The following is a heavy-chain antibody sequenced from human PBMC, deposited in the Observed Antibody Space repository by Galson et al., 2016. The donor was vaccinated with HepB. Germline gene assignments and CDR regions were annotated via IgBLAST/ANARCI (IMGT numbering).Heavy chain of an antibody. CDR2: ITPSLGGA. J-gene: IGHJ4*02. D-gene: IGHD2-21*01. CDR1: GYIFTDYD. Sequence: SVKVSCKASGYIFTDYDIHLVRQAPGQGLEWIGMITPSLGGASYAQKFQGRVTISRDTSTGTVSTELRSLKSEDTALYYCAGAHKDGNYFDYWGQGTLVTVSS. V-gene: IGHV1-46*01. CDR3: AGAHKDGNYFDY.